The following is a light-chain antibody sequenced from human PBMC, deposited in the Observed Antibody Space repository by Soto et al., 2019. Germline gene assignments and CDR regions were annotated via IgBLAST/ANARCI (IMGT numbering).Light chain of an antibody. CDR2: GAS. CDR3: QQYNNWPWT. J-gene: IGKJ1*01. V-gene: IGKV3-15*01. CDR1: QSVSSN. Sequence: DIVMTQSPAPLSVSPGERATLSCRASQSVSSNLAWYQQKPGQAPRLLIYGASTRATGIPARFSGSWSGTEFTLTISSLQSEDVAVYYCQQYNNWPWTFGQGTKVDIK.